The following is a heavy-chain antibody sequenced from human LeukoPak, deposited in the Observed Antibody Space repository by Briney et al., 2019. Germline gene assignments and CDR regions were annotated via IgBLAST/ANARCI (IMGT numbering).Heavy chain of an antibody. J-gene: IGHJ4*02. CDR3: ARGAKYSGSYGY. Sequence: GASVKVSCKASRYTFTSYYIHWVRQAPGQRLEWMGGIIPIFGTANYAQKFQGRVTITADKSTSTAYMELSSLRSEDTAVYYCARGAKYSGSYGYWGQGTLVTVAS. CDR2: IIPIFGTA. CDR1: RYTFTSYY. V-gene: IGHV1-69*06. D-gene: IGHD1-26*01.